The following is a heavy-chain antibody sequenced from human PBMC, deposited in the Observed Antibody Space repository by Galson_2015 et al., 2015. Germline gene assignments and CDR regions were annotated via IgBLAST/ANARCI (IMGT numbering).Heavy chain of an antibody. CDR3: AREMWALYSNYVSYAFDI. Sequence: SLRLSCAASGFTFSSYAMHWVRQAPGKGLEWVAVISYDGSNKYYADSVKGRFTISRDNSKDTLYLQMNSLRAEDTAVYYSAREMWALYSNYVSYAFDIWGQGTMVTVSS. J-gene: IGHJ3*02. V-gene: IGHV3-30-3*01. CDR1: GFTFSSYA. CDR2: ISYDGSNK. D-gene: IGHD4-11*01.